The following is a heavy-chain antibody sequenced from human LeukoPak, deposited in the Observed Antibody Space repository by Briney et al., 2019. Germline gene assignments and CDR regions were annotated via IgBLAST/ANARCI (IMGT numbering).Heavy chain of an antibody. J-gene: IGHJ4*02. D-gene: IGHD3-9*01. V-gene: IGHV4-34*01. CDR2: FYYSGST. CDR1: GGSFSGYY. Sequence: PSETLSLTCAVYGGSFSGYYWSWIRQPPGKGLEWIGYFYYSGSTYYNPSLKSRVTISVDTSKNQLSLKLSSVTAADTAVYYCARHVLRYFDWLSSTKYYFDYWGQGTLVTVSS. CDR3: ARHVLRYFDWLSSTKYYFDY.